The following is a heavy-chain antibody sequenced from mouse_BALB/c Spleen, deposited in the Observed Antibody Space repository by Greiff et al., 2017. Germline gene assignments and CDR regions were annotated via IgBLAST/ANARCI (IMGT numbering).Heavy chain of an antibody. Sequence: EVQRVESGGGLVKPGGSLKLSCAASGFTFSSYAMSWVRQTPEKRLEWVASISSGGSTYYPDSVKGRFTISRDNARNILYLQMSSLRSEDTAMYYCAMDGNYAWFAYWGQGTLVTVSA. CDR2: ISSGGST. CDR3: AMDGNYAWFAY. J-gene: IGHJ3*01. CDR1: GFTFSSYA. D-gene: IGHD2-1*01. V-gene: IGHV5-6-5*01.